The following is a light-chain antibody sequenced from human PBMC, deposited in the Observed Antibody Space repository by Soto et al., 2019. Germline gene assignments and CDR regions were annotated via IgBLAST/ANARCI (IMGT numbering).Light chain of an antibody. V-gene: IGKV3-20*01. J-gene: IGKJ1*01. Sequence: EIVLTQSPGTLSLSPGERVTLSCRASQSVSSNYLAWYQQKAGQAPRLLIYGVSSRATGIPDRFSGSGSGTDFTLTISRLEPEDFAVYYCQQYGDSPPWTFGQGTKVEIK. CDR3: QQYGDSPPWT. CDR2: GVS. CDR1: QSVSSNY.